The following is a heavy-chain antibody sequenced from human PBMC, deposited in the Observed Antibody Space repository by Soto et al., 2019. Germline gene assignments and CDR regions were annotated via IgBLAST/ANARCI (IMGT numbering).Heavy chain of an antibody. CDR1: NYTFTSYS. Sequence: QVQLVQSGAEVKKPGASVTVSCKASNYTFTSYSVNWVRQAPGQGLDWMGSITTYNGNTNYAQKFQGRVTMTTDTSTSTAYMDLRSLRSDDTAVYYCARGPNYSTDWYRFDYWGQGTLVTVSS. V-gene: IGHV1-18*01. CDR3: ARGPNYSTDWYRFDY. J-gene: IGHJ4*02. CDR2: ITTYNGNT. D-gene: IGHD6-19*01.